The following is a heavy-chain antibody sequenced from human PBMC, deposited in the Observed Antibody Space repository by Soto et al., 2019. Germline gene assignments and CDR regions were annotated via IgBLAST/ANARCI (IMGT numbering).Heavy chain of an antibody. D-gene: IGHD2-15*01. CDR3: ARGALYGGNSYYY. CDR2: IHYSGNT. V-gene: IGHV4-59*12. Sequence: PSETLSLTCTVSGGSISNYYWSWIRQPPGKGLEWIGYIHYSGNTKYNPSLKSRVTISADTSKNQFSLKLTSVTAADTAVYYCARGALYGGNSYYYWGQGTQVTVSS. J-gene: IGHJ4*02. CDR1: GGSISNYY.